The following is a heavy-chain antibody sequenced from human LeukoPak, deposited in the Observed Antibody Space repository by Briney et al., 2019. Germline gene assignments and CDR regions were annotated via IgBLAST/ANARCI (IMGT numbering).Heavy chain of an antibody. D-gene: IGHD6-19*01. J-gene: IGHJ3*02. V-gene: IGHV4-59*01. CDR1: GGSISSYY. Sequence: KPSATLSLTCTLAGGSISSYYWSWIRHPPGKGLEWLGYIYYSGSTNYNPSLKSRVTISVDTSKNQFSLKLSSVTAAATAVYYCARPYSSAWKGTFDIWGQGTMVTVSS. CDR3: ARPYSSAWKGTFDI. CDR2: IYYSGST.